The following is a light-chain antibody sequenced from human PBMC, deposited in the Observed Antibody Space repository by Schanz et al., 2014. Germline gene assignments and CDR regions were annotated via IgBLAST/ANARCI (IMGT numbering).Light chain of an antibody. Sequence: ETVMTQSPATLSVSPGERATLSCRASQSVMSNLAWYQQKPGQGPRLLIFGASTRATGIPPRFSGSGSGTEFTRTISSLQPEDFATYFCQQSHDGVWTFGQGTTVEIK. CDR2: GAS. CDR3: QQSHDGVWT. V-gene: IGKV3-15*01. J-gene: IGKJ1*01. CDR1: QSVMSN.